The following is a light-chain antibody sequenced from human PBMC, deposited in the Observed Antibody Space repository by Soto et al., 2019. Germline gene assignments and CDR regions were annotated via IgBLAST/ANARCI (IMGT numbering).Light chain of an antibody. CDR3: QQCHNWPFT. CDR1: QSVSCR. Sequence: EIVLTQSPATLSLSPGERATLSCRASQSVSCRLAWYQQKSGQAPRLLIYDASNRATGIPARFSGSGSGTDFTLTISSLEPEDFAVYYCQQCHNWPFTFGPGTKVDIK. V-gene: IGKV3-11*01. CDR2: DAS. J-gene: IGKJ3*01.